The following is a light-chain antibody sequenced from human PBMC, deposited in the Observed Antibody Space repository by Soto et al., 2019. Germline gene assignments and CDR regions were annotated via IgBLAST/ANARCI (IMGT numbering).Light chain of an antibody. Sequence: DIQLTQYPSSLSASVGDRVTITCRARPGISTFLAWYQQKPGQAPKSLIKTASTVQSGVPSRFRGRGSEPDFTLSLSILQPEDFATYYCQQYSIYPRIFGHGTRLEVK. CDR2: TAS. CDR1: PGISTF. V-gene: IGKV1D-16*02. CDR3: QQYSIYPRI. J-gene: IGKJ5*01.